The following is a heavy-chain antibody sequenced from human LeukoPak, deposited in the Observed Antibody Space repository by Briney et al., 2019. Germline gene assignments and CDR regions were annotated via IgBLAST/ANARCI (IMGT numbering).Heavy chain of an antibody. CDR2: ICYGGST. J-gene: IGHJ4*02. CDR1: GDSISSYNHY. Sequence: PSETLSLTCTVSGDSISSYNHYWGWIRQPPGKGLEWLGSICYGGSTHDNPSLKSRVTISVDTSKNQFSLRVTSATAADTAVYYCARMMYGNGWNRYHFDYWGQGTLVTVSS. V-gene: IGHV4-39*01. CDR3: ARMMYGNGWNRYHFDY. D-gene: IGHD6-19*01.